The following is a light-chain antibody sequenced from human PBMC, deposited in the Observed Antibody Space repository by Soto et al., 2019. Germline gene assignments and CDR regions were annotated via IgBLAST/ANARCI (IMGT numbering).Light chain of an antibody. J-gene: IGKJ2*01. CDR3: QHYYNWPYT. CDR1: QSVSSN. CDR2: GAS. V-gene: IGKV3-15*01. Sequence: EIVMTQSPATLSVSPGERATLSCRARQSVSSNLAWYRQKPGQAPRLLIYGASTRAAGVPDRFSGSGSGTEFTLTINTLQSEDFAVYYCQHYYNWPYTFGQGTKLEIK.